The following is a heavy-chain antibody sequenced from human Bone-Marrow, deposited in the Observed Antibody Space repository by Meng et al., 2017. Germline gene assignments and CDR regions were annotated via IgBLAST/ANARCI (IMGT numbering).Heavy chain of an antibody. J-gene: IGHJ4*02. D-gene: IGHD1-7*01. CDR3: ARDAGKTGTTDYFDY. CDR2: ISYDGSNK. Sequence: QLQLVESGGGVVQPGRSLTLSCAASGFTFSSCAMHWVRQAPGKGLEWVAVISYDGSNKYSADSVKGRFTISRDNSKSTLYLQMNSLRIEDTAVYYCARDAGKTGTTDYFDYWGQGTLVTVSS. CDR1: GFTFSSCA. V-gene: IGHV3-30*03.